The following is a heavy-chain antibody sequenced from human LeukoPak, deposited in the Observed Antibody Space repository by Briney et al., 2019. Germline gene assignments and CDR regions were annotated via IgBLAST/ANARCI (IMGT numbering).Heavy chain of an antibody. D-gene: IGHD2-2*02. V-gene: IGHV3-30*02. CDR3: AKGGQGYCSSTSCYIPDY. CDR2: IRYDGSNK. Sequence: SGGSLRLSCAASGFTFSSYAMSWVRQAPGKGLEWVAFIRYDGSNKYYADSVKGRFTISRDNSKNTLYLQMNSLRAEDTAVYYCAKGGQGYCSSTSCYIPDYWGQGTLVTVSS. J-gene: IGHJ4*02. CDR1: GFTFSSYA.